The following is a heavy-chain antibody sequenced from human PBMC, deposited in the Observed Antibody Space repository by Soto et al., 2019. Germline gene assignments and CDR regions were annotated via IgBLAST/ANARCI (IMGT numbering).Heavy chain of an antibody. CDR1: GFTFSSYS. CDR2: ISSSSSYI. V-gene: IGHV3-21*01. CDR3: ARDVHYDILTGYYVKSWFDP. D-gene: IGHD3-9*01. Sequence: VQLVESGGGLVKPGGSLRLSCAASGFTFSSYSMNWVRQAPGKGLEWVSSISSSSSYIYYADSVKGRFTISRDNAKNLLYLQMNSLRAEDTAVYYCARDVHYDILTGYYVKSWFDPWGQGTLVTVSS. J-gene: IGHJ5*02.